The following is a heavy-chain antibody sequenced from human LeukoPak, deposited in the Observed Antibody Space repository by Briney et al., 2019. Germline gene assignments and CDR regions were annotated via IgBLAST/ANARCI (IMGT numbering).Heavy chain of an antibody. CDR2: ISWNSGSI. D-gene: IGHD2-15*01. CDR3: AKDSSGYVDY. Sequence: GRSLRLSCAASGFTFDDYAMHWVRQAPGKGLEWVSGISWNSGSIGYADSVKGRFTISRDNAKNSLYLQMNSLRAEDTAVYYCAKDSSGYVDYWGQGTLVTVSS. J-gene: IGHJ4*02. CDR1: GFTFDDYA. V-gene: IGHV3-9*01.